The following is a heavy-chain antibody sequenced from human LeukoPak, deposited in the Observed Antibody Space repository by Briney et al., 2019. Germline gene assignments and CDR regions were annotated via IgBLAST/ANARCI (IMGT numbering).Heavy chain of an antibody. CDR3: ARVPRPYQPRGVY. Sequence: PSETLSLTCAVYGGSLSGYYWSWIRQPPGKGLEWIGEINHSGSTNYNPSLKSRVTISVDTSKNQYSLKLSSVTAADTAVYYCARVPRPYQPRGVYWGQGTLVTVSS. V-gene: IGHV4-34*01. CDR1: GGSLSGYY. D-gene: IGHD2-2*01. J-gene: IGHJ4*02. CDR2: INHSGST.